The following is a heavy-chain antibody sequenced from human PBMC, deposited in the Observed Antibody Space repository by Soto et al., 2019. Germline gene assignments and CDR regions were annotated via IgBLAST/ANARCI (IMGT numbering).Heavy chain of an antibody. CDR1: GGSISSGDYY. J-gene: IGHJ6*02. CDR2: IYYSGST. Sequence: SSETLSLTCTVSGGSISSGDYYWSWIRQPPGKGLEWIGYIYYSGSTYYNPSLKSRVTISVDTSKNQFSLKLSSVTAADTAVYYCARDFPETGIAAAGRYYYYGMDVWGQGTTVTVSS. V-gene: IGHV4-30-4*01. D-gene: IGHD6-13*01. CDR3: ARDFPETGIAAAGRYYYYGMDV.